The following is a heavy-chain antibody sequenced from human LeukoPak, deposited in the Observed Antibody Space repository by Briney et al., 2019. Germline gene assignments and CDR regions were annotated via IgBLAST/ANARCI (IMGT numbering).Heavy chain of an antibody. CDR1: VDFFTGYH. CDR2: INIDNGVT. Sequence: GSLKVSCMHSVDFFTGYHVHWVRQAPGQGGEWMGRINIDNGVTNSAQKFQGRITMARDTPISTAYMELTWLKSDDPAVDYFAGLGSIMQERIDPWGQGTPVTVSS. J-gene: IGHJ5*02. D-gene: IGHD3-16*01. CDR3: AGLGSIMQERIDP. V-gene: IGHV1-2*02.